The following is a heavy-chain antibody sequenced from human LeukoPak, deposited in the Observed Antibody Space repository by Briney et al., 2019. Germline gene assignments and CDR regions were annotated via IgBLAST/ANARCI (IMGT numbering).Heavy chain of an antibody. CDR2: INWNSGNI. J-gene: IGHJ3*02. D-gene: IGHD6-13*01. CDR1: GFTFDDYA. Sequence: GGSLRLSCAASGFTFDDYAMHWVRQAPGKGLEWVSAINWNSGNIGYADSVKGRFTISRDNAKNSLYLQMNSLRAEDTAVYYCARGRRGSSWYPDAFDIWGQGTMVTVSS. V-gene: IGHV3-9*01. CDR3: ARGRRGSSWYPDAFDI.